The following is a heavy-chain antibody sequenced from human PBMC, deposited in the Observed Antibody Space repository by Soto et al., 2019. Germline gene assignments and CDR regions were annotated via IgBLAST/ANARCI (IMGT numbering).Heavy chain of an antibody. J-gene: IGHJ4*02. Sequence: VKVSCKASGGTFSSYAISWVRQAPGQGLEWMGGIIPIFGTANYAQKFQGRVTITADESTSTAYMELSSLRSEDTAVYYCERARELIAAPRYYFDYWGQGTLVTVSS. D-gene: IGHD6-6*01. CDR3: ERARELIAAPRYYFDY. CDR2: IIPIFGTA. V-gene: IGHV1-69*13. CDR1: GGTFSSYA.